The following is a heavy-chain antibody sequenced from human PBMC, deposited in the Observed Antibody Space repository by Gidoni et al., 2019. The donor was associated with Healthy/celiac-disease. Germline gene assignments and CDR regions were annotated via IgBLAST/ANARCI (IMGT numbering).Heavy chain of an antibody. CDR2: ISYDGSNK. CDR1: GFTFSSYG. D-gene: IGHD3-10*01. V-gene: IGHV3-30*18. Sequence: QVQLVESGGGVVQPGRSLRLSCAASGFTFSSYGMHWVRQAPGKGLEWVAVISYDGSNKYYADSVKGRFTISRDNSKNTLYLQMNSLRAEDTAVYYCAKGELWFGELGDYWGQGTLVTVSS. CDR3: AKGELWFGELGDY. J-gene: IGHJ4*02.